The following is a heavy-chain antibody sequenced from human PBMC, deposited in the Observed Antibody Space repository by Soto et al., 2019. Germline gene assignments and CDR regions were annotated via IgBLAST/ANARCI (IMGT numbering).Heavy chain of an antibody. CDR2: IYCSGSP. J-gene: IGHJ4*02. Sequence: SETLSLTCTVSGGSISSSSYYLTWIRQPPGKGLEWLGSIYCSGSPYYNPSLKSRVTISVDTSKNQYSLKLSSVTAADTAVYYCARQPPRYFDWLLVDYWGQG. CDR3: ARQPPRYFDWLLVDY. CDR1: GGSISSSSYY. V-gene: IGHV4-39*01. D-gene: IGHD3-9*01.